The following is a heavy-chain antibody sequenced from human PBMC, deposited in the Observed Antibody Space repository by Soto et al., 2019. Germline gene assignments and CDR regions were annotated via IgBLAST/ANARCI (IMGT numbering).Heavy chain of an antibody. CDR2: ISYDGSNK. CDR3: AKDDSSGGYY. D-gene: IGHD6-19*01. Sequence: QVQLVESGGGVVQPGRSLRLSCAASGFTFSSYGMHWVRQAPGKGLEWVAVISYDGSNKYYADSVKGRFTISRDNSKNTLYLQMNSLRAEDTAVYYCAKDDSSGGYYWGQGTLVTVSS. V-gene: IGHV3-30*18. J-gene: IGHJ4*02. CDR1: GFTFSSYG.